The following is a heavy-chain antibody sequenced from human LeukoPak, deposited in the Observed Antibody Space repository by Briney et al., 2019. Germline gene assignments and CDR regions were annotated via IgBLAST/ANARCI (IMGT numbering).Heavy chain of an antibody. J-gene: IGHJ4*02. D-gene: IGHD3-10*01. Sequence: GRSLRLSCAASGFTFSSYGMHWVRQAPGKGLEWVAVISYDGSNKYYADSVKGRFTISRDNSKNTLYLQMNSLRAEDTAVYYCARDGYYYGSDLDYWGQGTLVTVSS. CDR1: GFTFSSYG. CDR3: ARDGYYYGSDLDY. CDR2: ISYDGSNK. V-gene: IGHV3-30*03.